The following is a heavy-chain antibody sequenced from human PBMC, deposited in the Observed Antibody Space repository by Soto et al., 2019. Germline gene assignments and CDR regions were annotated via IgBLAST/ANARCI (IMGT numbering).Heavy chain of an antibody. CDR3: ARGEQDRGRIFDY. J-gene: IGHJ4*02. V-gene: IGHV6-1*01. CDR2: TYYRSKWHN. Sequence: PSEALPRTCDISGESVSSNRSAWNWLTQSPSRGLGWLGRTYYRSKWHNDYAVSVESRITINPDTSKNHFALQLNFVTPEDTAVYFCARGEQDRGRIFDYWGQGTLVIVSS. CDR1: GESVSSNRSA. D-gene: IGHD1-26*01.